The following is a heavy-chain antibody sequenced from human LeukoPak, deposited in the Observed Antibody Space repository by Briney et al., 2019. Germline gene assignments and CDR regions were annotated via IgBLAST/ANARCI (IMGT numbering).Heavy chain of an antibody. V-gene: IGHV3-66*01. D-gene: IGHD2-21*01. Sequence: PGGSLRLSCAASGFNVISSYMSWVRQAPGKGLEWVSVVYAGGSTYYADSVKGRFTISRDNSKNTRYLQLNSLRAEDAAVYYCARDNSGRYGMDVWGQGTTVAVS. CDR1: GFNVISSY. J-gene: IGHJ6*02. CDR2: VYAGGST. CDR3: ARDNSGRYGMDV.